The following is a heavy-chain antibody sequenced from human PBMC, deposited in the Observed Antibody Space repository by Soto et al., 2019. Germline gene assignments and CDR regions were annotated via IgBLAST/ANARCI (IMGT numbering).Heavy chain of an antibody. Sequence: ASVKVSCKASGYTFTSYGISWVRQAPGQGLEWMGWISAYHGNTNYAQKLQVRVTMTTDTSKSTAYMELRSLRSDDTAVYYCARDRAVYAMYNWFDPWRQGTLVTVS. CDR3: ARDRAVYAMYNWFDP. D-gene: IGHD2-8*01. CDR1: GYTFTSYG. V-gene: IGHV1-18*04. J-gene: IGHJ5*02. CDR2: ISAYHGNT.